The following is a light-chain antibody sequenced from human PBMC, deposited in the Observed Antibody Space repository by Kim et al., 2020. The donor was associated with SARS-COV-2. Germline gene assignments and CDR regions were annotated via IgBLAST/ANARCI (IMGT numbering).Light chain of an antibody. J-gene: IGLJ2*01. CDR2: YDS. V-gene: IGLV3-21*01. CDR1: NIGSKS. Sequence: SYELTQPPSVSVAPGQTATITCAGNNIGSKSVNWYQQKPGLAPVMVIYYDSDRPSGIPERFSGSNSGYTATLTISRVEAGDEADYYCQVWDSSGDHPVVFGGGTQLTVL. CDR3: QVWDSSGDHPVV.